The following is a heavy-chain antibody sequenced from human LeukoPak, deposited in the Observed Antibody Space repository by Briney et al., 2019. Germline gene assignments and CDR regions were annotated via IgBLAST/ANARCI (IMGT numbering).Heavy chain of an antibody. CDR2: IIPIFGTA. J-gene: IGHJ3*02. CDR3: ARGGSPLDAFDI. D-gene: IGHD3-10*01. CDR1: GGTFSGYA. Sequence: VASVTVSCKASGGTFSGYAISWVRQAPGQGLEWMGGIIPIFGTANYAQKFQGRVTITADESTSTAYMELSSLRSEDTAVYYCARGGSPLDAFDIWGQGTMVTVSS. V-gene: IGHV1-69*13.